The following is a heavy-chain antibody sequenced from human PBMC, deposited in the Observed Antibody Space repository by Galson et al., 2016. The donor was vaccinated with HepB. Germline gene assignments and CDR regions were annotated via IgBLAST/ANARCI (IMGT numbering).Heavy chain of an antibody. J-gene: IGHJ4*02. Sequence: CAISGDSVFNNNAGWNWVRQSPSRGLEWLGRTYYRSAWRSDYADSVKGRITINPDTSKNHFSLHLDSVTPEDTAVYYCARSYLLGRGFGSWGQGTLVTVSS. V-gene: IGHV6-1*01. CDR2: TYYRSAWRS. CDR1: GDSVFNNNAG. CDR3: ARSYLLGRGFGS. D-gene: IGHD7-27*01.